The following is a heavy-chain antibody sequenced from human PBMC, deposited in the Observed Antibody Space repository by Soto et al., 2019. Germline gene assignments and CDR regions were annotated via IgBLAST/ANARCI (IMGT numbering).Heavy chain of an antibody. D-gene: IGHD2-15*01. CDR2: ISAYNGNT. V-gene: IGHV1-18*01. CDR1: GYTFTSYG. Sequence: QVQLVQSGAEVKKPGASVKVSCKTSGYTFTSYGISWVRQVPGQGLEWMGWISAYNGNTNYAQKLQGRVTMTTDTSTSTAYMELRSLRSDDTAVYYCARVPVTRSGGSRAFDIWGQGTMVTVSS. CDR3: ARVPVTRSGGSRAFDI. J-gene: IGHJ3*02.